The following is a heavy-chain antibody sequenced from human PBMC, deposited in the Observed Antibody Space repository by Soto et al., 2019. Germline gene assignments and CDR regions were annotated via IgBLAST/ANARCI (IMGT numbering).Heavy chain of an antibody. D-gene: IGHD3-16*01. V-gene: IGHV3-30*18. Sequence: GSLRLSCAGSGFSFNNSWMSWVRQAPGKGLEWVAVISYDGSNKYYADSVKGRFTISRDNSKNTLYLQMNSLRAEDTAVYYCAKEGGSHYGMDVWGQGTTVTVSS. CDR2: ISYDGSNK. J-gene: IGHJ6*02. CDR3: AKEGGSHYGMDV. CDR1: GFSFNNSW.